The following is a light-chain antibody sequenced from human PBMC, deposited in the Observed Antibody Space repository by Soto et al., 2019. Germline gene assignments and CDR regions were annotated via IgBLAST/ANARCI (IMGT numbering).Light chain of an antibody. V-gene: IGKV1D-12*01. CDR3: QQANIFPLT. Sequence: DIQMTQSPVSVSASVGDRVTISCRSRQGISSWLAWYRQKPGKAPKFLIYGASSVQSGDPSSFSGRGSGTNFTLTIRGLQPEDFATYYCQQANIFPLTFGGGTKVEI. J-gene: IGKJ4*01. CDR2: GAS. CDR1: QGISSW.